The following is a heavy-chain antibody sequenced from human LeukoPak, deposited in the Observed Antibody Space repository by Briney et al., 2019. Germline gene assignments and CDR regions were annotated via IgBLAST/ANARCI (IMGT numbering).Heavy chain of an antibody. D-gene: IGHD1-1*01. CDR3: ARDLAGGYNWNDIPAFDI. V-gene: IGHV3-7*03. CDR1: GFTFSSHR. J-gene: IGHJ3*02. Sequence: PGGSLRLSCAASGFTFSSHRMSWVRQAPGKGLEWVANIKQDGSARSCVDSVKGRFTISRDNAKNSLYLQMNSLRAEDAAVYYCARDLAGGYNWNDIPAFDIWGQGTMVTVSS. CDR2: IKQDGSAR.